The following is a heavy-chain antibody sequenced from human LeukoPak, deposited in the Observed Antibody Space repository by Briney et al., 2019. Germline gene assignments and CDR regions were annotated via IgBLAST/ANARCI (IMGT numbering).Heavy chain of an antibody. CDR3: ARMDYYDSRGYTFHY. J-gene: IGHJ4*02. CDR2: ISSSGSTI. Sequence: GGSLRLSCAASGFTFSSYEMNWVRQAPGKGLEWVSSISSSGSTIYYADSVKGRLSISRDNAKKSLYLQMNSLRAEHTAVYYCARMDYYDSRGYTFHYWGQGTLVNVFS. CDR1: GFTFSSYE. V-gene: IGHV3-48*03. D-gene: IGHD3-22*01.